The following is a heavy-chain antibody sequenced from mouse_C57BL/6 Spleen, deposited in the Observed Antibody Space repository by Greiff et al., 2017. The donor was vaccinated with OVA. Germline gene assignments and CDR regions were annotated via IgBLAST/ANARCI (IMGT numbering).Heavy chain of an antibody. J-gene: IGHJ1*03. D-gene: IGHD2-4*01. CDR1: GYSITSGYY. Sequence: EVKVEESGPGLVKPSQSLSLTCSVTGYSITSGYYWNWIRQFPGNKLEWMGYISYDGSNNYNPSLKNRISITRDTSKNQFFLKLNSVTTEDTATYYCAREGYDDYDGYFDVWGTGTTVTVSS. CDR3: AREGYDDYDGYFDV. V-gene: IGHV3-6*01. CDR2: ISYDGSN.